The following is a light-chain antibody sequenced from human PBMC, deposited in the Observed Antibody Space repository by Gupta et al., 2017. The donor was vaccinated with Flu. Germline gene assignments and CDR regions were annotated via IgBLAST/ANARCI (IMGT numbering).Light chain of an antibody. CDR1: KLGDNY. CDR3: QAWDSGVVV. V-gene: IGLV3-1*01. CDR2: HDA. Sequence: SSVLTLPPPVSVFPVQTATITCSGNKLGDNYASSYQQKAGQPPILILYHDAKRPSGIPERFSGSNSGDTATLTVSETQVVDEADYYCQAWDSGVVVFGGGTKLTVL. J-gene: IGLJ2*01.